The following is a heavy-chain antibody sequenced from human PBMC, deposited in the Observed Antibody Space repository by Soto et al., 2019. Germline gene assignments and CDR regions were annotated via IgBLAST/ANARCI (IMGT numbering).Heavy chain of an antibody. D-gene: IGHD6-19*01. J-gene: IGHJ4*02. CDR1: GYTFTSNG. CDR2: ISANKDLT. CDR3: ARDWSEPAVAGTLDY. Sequence: ASVKVSCKASGYTFTSNGISWVRQAPGQGLEWMGWISANKDLTKYAEKVQGRVTMTTDTSTSTAYMELRSPRSDDTAVYYCARDWSEPAVAGTLDYWGQGSTVTVYS. V-gene: IGHV1-18*04.